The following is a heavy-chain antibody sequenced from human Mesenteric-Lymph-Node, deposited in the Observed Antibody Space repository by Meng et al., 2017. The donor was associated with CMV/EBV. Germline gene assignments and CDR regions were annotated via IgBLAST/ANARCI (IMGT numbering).Heavy chain of an antibody. CDR3: ARVRFLEWFPRKGEVFDY. CDR2: ISSSSSYI. J-gene: IGHJ4*02. CDR1: GFTFSSYR. V-gene: IGHV3-21*01. Sequence: GESLKISCAASGFTFSSYRMNWVRQAPGKGLEWVSSISSSSSYIYYADSVKGRFTISRDNAKNSLYLQMNSLRAEDTAVYYCARVRFLEWFPRKGEVFDYWGQGTLVTVSS. D-gene: IGHD3-3*01.